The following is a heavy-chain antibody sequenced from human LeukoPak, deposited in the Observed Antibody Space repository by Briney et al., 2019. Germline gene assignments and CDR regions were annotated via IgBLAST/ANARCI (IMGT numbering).Heavy chain of an antibody. CDR2: INPNSGGT. D-gene: IGHD2-21*02. V-gene: IGHV1-2*02. Sequence: ASVKVSCKASGYTFTGYYIHWVRQAPGQGFEWMGWINPNSGGTKYAQNFQGRVTVTRDTSISTAYMELSSLTSDDTAVYYCARERIVVVTLSDAVDIWGQGTMVTVSS. J-gene: IGHJ3*02. CDR3: ARERIVVVTLSDAVDI. CDR1: GYTFTGYY.